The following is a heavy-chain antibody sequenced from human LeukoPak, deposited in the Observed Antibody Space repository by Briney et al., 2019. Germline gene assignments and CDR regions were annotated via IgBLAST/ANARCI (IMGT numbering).Heavy chain of an antibody. CDR3: ARTYTILGSSFDY. Sequence: PSETLSLTCTVSGGSISSYYWGWIRQPPGKGLEWIGYIYYSGSTNYNPSLKSRVTISVDTSKNQFSLKLSSVTAADTAVYYCARTYTILGSSFDYWGQGALVTVSS. D-gene: IGHD3-3*01. CDR1: GGSISSYY. CDR2: IYYSGST. J-gene: IGHJ4*02. V-gene: IGHV4-59*01.